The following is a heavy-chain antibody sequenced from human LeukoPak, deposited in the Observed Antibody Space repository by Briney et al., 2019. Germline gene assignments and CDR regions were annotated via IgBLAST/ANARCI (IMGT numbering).Heavy chain of an antibody. J-gene: IGHJ4*02. Sequence: ASVKVSCKASGYTFTSYGISWVRQATGQGLEWMGWINPNSGGTNYAQNFQGRVTMTRDTSISTAYMELSRLRSDDTAVYYCASPTIDYGDYAGYWGQGTLVTVSS. D-gene: IGHD4-17*01. CDR3: ASPTIDYGDYAGY. CDR1: GYTFTSYG. CDR2: INPNSGGT. V-gene: IGHV1-2*02.